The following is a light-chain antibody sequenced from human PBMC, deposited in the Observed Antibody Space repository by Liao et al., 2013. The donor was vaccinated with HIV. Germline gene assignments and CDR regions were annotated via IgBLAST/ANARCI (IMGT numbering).Light chain of an antibody. CDR1: KLGDKF. Sequence: SSELTQPPSVSVSPGETASISCSGEKLGDKFVCWYQHKPGQSPVLVIYQDTKRPSVIPERFSGSNSGNTATLTISGTQAMDEADYYCQTWDSSTVVFGGGTKLTVL. CDR3: QTWDSSTVV. V-gene: IGLV3-1*01. J-gene: IGLJ3*02. CDR2: QDT.